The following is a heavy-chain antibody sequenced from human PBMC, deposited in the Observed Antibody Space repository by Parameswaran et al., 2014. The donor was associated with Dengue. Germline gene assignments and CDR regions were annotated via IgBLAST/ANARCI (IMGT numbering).Heavy chain of an antibody. D-gene: IGHD2-15*01. CDR2: IIPILGIA. J-gene: IGHJ6*02. Sequence: WVRQAPGQGLEWMGRIIPILGIANYAQKFQGRVTITADKSTSTAYMELSSLRSEDTAVYYCASRGLVVVAATGLYYYYGMDVWGQGTTVTVSS. CDR3: ASRGLVVVAATGLYYYYGMDV. V-gene: IGHV1-69*02.